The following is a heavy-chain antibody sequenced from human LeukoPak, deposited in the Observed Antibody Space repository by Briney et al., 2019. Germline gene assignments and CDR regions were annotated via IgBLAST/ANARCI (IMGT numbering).Heavy chain of an antibody. J-gene: IGHJ3*01. CDR1: GFTFDDYA. CDR3: AKSSYLYAFDV. Sequence: TGGSLRLSCAASGFTFDDYAMHWVRQAPGKGLEWVSGISWNSGSIGYADSVKGRFTISRDNAKNSLYLQMNSLRAEDMALYYCAKSSYLYAFDVWGQGTMVTVSS. V-gene: IGHV3-9*03. D-gene: IGHD3-10*01. CDR2: ISWNSGSI.